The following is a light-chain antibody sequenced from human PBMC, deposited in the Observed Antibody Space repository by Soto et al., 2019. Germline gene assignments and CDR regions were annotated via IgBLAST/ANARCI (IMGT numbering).Light chain of an antibody. Sequence: IVLTQSPGTLSLSPGERATLSCRASQSVSSSSLAWYHQKPGQAPRLLIYGASSRATGIPDRFSGSGCGKDYTLTVGRLGPEDVGIYYCQQYGSSSWTFGQLTKVQIK. V-gene: IGKV3-20*01. J-gene: IGKJ1*01. CDR3: QQYGSSSWT. CDR2: GAS. CDR1: QSVSSSS.